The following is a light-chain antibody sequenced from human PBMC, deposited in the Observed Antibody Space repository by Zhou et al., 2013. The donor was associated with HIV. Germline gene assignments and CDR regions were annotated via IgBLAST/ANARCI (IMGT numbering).Light chain of an antibody. V-gene: IGKV3-20*01. CDR2: GVS. Sequence: EIVLTQSPVTLSLSPGERATLSCRASHIISSNFLAWYQQKPGQAPRLLIYGVSNRATGTPDRFSGSGSGTDFTLTISRLEPEDFAVYYCQQYGTSQTFGQGTKVEIK. J-gene: IGKJ1*01. CDR3: QQYGTSQT. CDR1: HIISSNF.